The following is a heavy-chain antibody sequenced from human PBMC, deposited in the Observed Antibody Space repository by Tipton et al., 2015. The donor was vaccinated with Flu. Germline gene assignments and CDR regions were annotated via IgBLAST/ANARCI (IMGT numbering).Heavy chain of an antibody. D-gene: IGHD4-17*01. CDR3: ARGALGGDYDY. Sequence: TLSLTCNVSGYSIRNGYYWGWIRQPPGKGLEWIGTIDHSAGTYISLSLKRRISMSVDTSKNQFSLNLSSVTAADTAVYFCARGALGGDYDYWGRGTLVTVSS. CDR1: GYSIRNGYY. V-gene: IGHV4-38-2*02. CDR2: IDHSAGT. J-gene: IGHJ4*02.